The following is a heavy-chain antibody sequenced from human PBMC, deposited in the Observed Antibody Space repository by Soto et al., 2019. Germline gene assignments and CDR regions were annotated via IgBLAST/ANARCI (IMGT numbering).Heavy chain of an antibody. CDR2: ISPSGTT. CDR1: GASISSGNW. J-gene: IGHJ4*02. V-gene: IGHV4-4*02. D-gene: IGHD4-17*01. CDR3: ARDNYGAWYSFDY. Sequence: QVQLQESGPGLVKPSGTLSLTCAVSGASISSGNWWSWVRQPPGKGLEWIGEISPSGTTSYNPSHKRRGPISVDKSKNQFSLQLSSMAAADKAVYYCARDNYGAWYSFDYWGPGTLVTVSS.